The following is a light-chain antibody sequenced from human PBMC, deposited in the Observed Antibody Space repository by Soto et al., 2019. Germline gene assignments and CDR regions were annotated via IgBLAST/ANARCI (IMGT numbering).Light chain of an antibody. CDR2: TAS. V-gene: IGKV1D-12*01. CDR1: QGIGKW. Sequence: DIHMTQSPTSVSASVGDRVIITCRASQGIGKWCAWYQKKPGKVPKLLIHTASSLESGVPSRFSCSRSVTEVSLAINSLQPEDFATYYGQQATSAPSFGPGPKVDMK. CDR3: QQATSAPS. J-gene: IGKJ3*01.